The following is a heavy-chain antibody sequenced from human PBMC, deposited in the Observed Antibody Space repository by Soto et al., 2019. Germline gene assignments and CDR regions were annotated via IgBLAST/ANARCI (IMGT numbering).Heavy chain of an antibody. CDR1: GFTFSSYA. V-gene: IGHV3-23*01. J-gene: IGHJ4*02. D-gene: IGHD3-22*01. Sequence: GGSLRLSCAASGFTFSSYAMSWVRQAPGKGLEWVSAISGSGGSTYYADSVKGRFTISRDNSKNTLYLQMNSLRAEDTAVYYCASRSHITIIVVVYFAYWGQGTLVTVSS. CDR3: ASRSHITIIVVVYFAY. CDR2: ISGSGGST.